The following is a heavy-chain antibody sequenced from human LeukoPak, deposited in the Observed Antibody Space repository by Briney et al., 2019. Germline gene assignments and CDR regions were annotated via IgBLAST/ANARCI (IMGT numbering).Heavy chain of an antibody. V-gene: IGHV1-8*01. CDR3: TRGASDYWGENYFDY. CDR2: MNPNSGTV. Sequence: AASVKVSCKASGYSFTNYAINWVRQATGHGLEWMGWMNPNSGTVGYAQKFQGRVTMTRNASISAAYMELSSLTSEDAAVYYCTRGASDYWGENYFDYWGQGSLDTVSS. J-gene: IGHJ4*02. D-gene: IGHD7-27*01. CDR1: GYSFTNYA.